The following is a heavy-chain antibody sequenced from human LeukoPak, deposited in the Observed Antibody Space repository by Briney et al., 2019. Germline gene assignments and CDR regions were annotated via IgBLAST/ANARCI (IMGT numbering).Heavy chain of an antibody. J-gene: IGHJ4*02. D-gene: IGHD2-2*01. V-gene: IGHV3-23*01. CDR1: GFTFSSYA. CDR2: ISGSGGST. CDR3: AKDEAGGYCSSTSCPYYFDY. Sequence: GGSLRLSCAASGFTFSSYAMSWVRQAPGKGLEWVSSISGSGGSTYYADSVKGRFTISRDNSKNTLYLQMNSLRAEDTAVYYCAKDEAGGYCSSTSCPYYFDYWGQGTLVTVSS.